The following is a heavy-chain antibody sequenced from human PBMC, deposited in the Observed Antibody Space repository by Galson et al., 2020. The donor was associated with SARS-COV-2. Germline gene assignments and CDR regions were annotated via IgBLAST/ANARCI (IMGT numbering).Heavy chain of an antibody. V-gene: IGHV1-46*04. Sequence: ASVKVSCKASGYTFISFYIHWVRQAPGQGLEWMGVINPSGDITSYAQKLRGRVTVTRDMSTQTVYMELSSLTSEDTAVYYCAREWGGINSSVFDYWGQGSLVVVSS. CDR2: INPSGDIT. D-gene: IGHD2-15*01. CDR1: GYTFISFY. J-gene: IGHJ4*02. CDR3: AREWGGINSSVFDY.